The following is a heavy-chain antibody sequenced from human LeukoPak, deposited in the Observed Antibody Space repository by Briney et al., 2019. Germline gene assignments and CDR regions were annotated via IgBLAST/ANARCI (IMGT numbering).Heavy chain of an antibody. CDR2: LTWNSGSI. CDR1: GLTFDDYA. V-gene: IGHV3-9*01. J-gene: IGHJ4*02. Sequence: GGSLRLSCAASGLTFDDYAMHWVRHAPGRGLEWVSGLTWNSGSIEYADSVKGRFTISRDSAKNSLYLQMNSLRAEDTAVYYCAKDLTAYSSTWYSLTFDHWGQGTLVTVSS. D-gene: IGHD6-13*01. CDR3: AKDLTAYSSTWYSLTFDH.